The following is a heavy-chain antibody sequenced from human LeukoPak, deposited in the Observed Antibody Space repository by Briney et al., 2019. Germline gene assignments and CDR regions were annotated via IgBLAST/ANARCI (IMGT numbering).Heavy chain of an antibody. D-gene: IGHD6-13*01. CDR3: ARDDEGGAAAGTGPFDY. CDR2: ISVSGGRT. J-gene: IGHJ4*02. Sequence: PGGSLRLSCAASGFTFITYAMSWVRQAPGKGPEWVSGISVSGGRTDYVDSVKGRFTISRDNSKNTLYLQMNSLRAEDTAVYYCARDDEGGAAAGTGPFDYWGQGTLVTVSS. V-gene: IGHV3-23*01. CDR1: GFTFITYA.